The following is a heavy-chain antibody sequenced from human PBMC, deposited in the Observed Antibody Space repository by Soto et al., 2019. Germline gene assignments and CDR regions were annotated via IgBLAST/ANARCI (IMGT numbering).Heavy chain of an antibody. CDR3: ARTGAPASSYDFWSGYYTANWFDP. CDR1: GYTFTSYA. D-gene: IGHD3-3*01. CDR2: INAGNGNT. J-gene: IGHJ5*02. Sequence: GASVKVSCKASGYTFTSYAMHWVRQAPGQRLEWMGWINAGNGNTKYSQKFQGRVTITRDTSASTAYMELSSLRSEDTAVYYCARTGAPASSYDFWSGYYTANWFDPWGQGTLVTVSS. V-gene: IGHV1-3*01.